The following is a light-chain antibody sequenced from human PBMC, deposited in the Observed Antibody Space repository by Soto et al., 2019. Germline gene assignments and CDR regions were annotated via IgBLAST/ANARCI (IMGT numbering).Light chain of an antibody. Sequence: VLTQSPGSLSLSLGERATLSCRASESLTSRSLAWYQQKPGQAPRLLIYGASSRAAGIPDRFSGSGSGSAFTLTISRLEPEDVAVYYCQQYVASPTFGRGTKLEI. CDR3: QQYVASPT. V-gene: IGKV3-20*01. CDR1: ESLTSRS. CDR2: GAS. J-gene: IGKJ2*01.